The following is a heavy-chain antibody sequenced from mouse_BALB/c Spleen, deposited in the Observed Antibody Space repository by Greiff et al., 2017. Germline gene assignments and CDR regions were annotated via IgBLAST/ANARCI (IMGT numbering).Heavy chain of an antibody. D-gene: IGHD1-1*01. Sequence: VHVKQSGPELVKPGASVKMSCKASGYTFTSYVMHWVKQKPGQGLEWIGYINPYNDGTKYNEKFKGKATLTSDKSSSTAYMELSSLTSEDSAVYYCARHYYGSSLFFDYWGQGTTLTVSS. CDR2: INPYNDGT. CDR3: ARHYYGSSLFFDY. J-gene: IGHJ2*01. V-gene: IGHV1-14*01. CDR1: GYTFTSYV.